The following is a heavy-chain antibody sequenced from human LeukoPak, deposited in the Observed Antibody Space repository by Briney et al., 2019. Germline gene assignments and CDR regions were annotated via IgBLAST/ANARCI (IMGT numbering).Heavy chain of an antibody. Sequence: GGSLRLSCAASGFTFSSYAMSWVRQAPGKGLEWVSAISGSGGSTYYADSVKGRFTISRDNSKNTLYLQMNSLRAEDTAVYYCAKQLSYDSSGYYFDSSSFDYWGQGTLVTVSS. CDR2: ISGSGGST. D-gene: IGHD3-22*01. J-gene: IGHJ4*02. CDR3: AKQLSYDSSGYYFDSSSFDY. CDR1: GFTFSSYA. V-gene: IGHV3-23*01.